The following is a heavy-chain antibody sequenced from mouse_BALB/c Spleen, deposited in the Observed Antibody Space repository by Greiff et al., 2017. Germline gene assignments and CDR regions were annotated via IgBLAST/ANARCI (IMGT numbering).Heavy chain of an antibody. CDR1: GFTFSSYG. D-gene: IGHD2-14*01. CDR2: INSNGGST. J-gene: IGHJ4*01. CDR3: ARDRYDDAMDY. V-gene: IGHV5-6-3*01. Sequence: EVHLVESGGGLVQPGGSLKLSCAASGFTFSSYGMSWVRQTPDKRLELVATINSNGGSTYYPDSVKGRFTISRDNAKNTLYLQMSSLKSEDTAMYYCARDRYDDAMDYWGQGTSVTVSS.